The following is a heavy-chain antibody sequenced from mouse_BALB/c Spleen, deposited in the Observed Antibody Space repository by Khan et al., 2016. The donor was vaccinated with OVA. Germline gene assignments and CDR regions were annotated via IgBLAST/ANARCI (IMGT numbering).Heavy chain of an antibody. CDR1: GFTFSNDC. J-gene: IGHJ3*01. CDR2: INSDGTYT. D-gene: IGHD1-1*01. V-gene: IGHV5-6*01. Sequence: EVELVESGGDLVKPGGSLKLSCAASGFTFSNDCMSWVRQIPDKRLEWVATINSDGTYTYYPASVKGRFTISRNNAKNTLYLEMSSLKSEDTAMYYCASHLAGSFDYWGQGTLVTVSA. CDR3: ASHLAGSFDY.